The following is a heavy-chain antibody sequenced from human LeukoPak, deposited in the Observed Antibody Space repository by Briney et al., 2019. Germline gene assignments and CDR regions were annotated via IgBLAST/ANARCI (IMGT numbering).Heavy chain of an antibody. V-gene: IGHV3-23*01. CDR3: AKGQAGYSYGHH. Sequence: GGSLRLSCAASGFTFSSYGMHWVRQAPGKGLEWVSAISGSGGSTYYADSVKGRFTISRDNSKNTLYLQMNSLRAEDTAVYYCAKGQAGYSYGHHWGQGTLVTVSS. CDR1: GFTFSSYG. J-gene: IGHJ5*02. CDR2: ISGSGGST. D-gene: IGHD5-18*01.